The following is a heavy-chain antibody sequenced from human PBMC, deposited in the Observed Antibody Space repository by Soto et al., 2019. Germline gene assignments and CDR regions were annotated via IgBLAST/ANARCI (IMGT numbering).Heavy chain of an antibody. Sequence: QVQLQESGPGLVKPSQTLSLTCSVSGDYIHVGGYYWTWIRQRPGKGLEWMGYIYYTGKTYYNPSLKSRITMSVDRSKNQFSLRLTSVTAADTAVYFCGRDLTSNANCIDPWGQGTLVTVSS. V-gene: IGHV4-30-4*01. D-gene: IGHD2-2*01. CDR2: IYYTGKT. CDR1: GDYIHVGGYY. J-gene: IGHJ5*02. CDR3: GRDLTSNANCIDP.